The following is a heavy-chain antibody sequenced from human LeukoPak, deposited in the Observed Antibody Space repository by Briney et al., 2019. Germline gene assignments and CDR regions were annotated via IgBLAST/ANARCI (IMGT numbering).Heavy chain of an antibody. CDR1: GFTFSSYA. Sequence: SGGSLRLSCAASGFTFSSYAMHWVRQAPGKGLEWVAVISYDGSNKYYADSVKGRFTISRDNSKNTLYLQMDSLRAEDTAVYYCAKSNPGDGYNPLYYWGQGTLVTVSS. J-gene: IGHJ4*02. D-gene: IGHD5-24*01. CDR3: AKSNPGDGYNPLYY. CDR2: ISYDGSNK. V-gene: IGHV3-30-3*01.